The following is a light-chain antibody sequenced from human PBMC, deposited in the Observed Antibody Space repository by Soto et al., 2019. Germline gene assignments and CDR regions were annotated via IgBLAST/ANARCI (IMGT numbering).Light chain of an antibody. V-gene: IGKV1-12*01. CDR1: QDIKKW. CDR3: HQASSFPYT. Sequence: DIQMTQSPSSVSASVGDTINITCRGSQDIKKWLAWYQQKPGKAPKVLIYAASNLESGVSSRFSGSGAGTEFSLTISSLQTEDFATYFCHQASSFPYTFGPGTKVDIK. J-gene: IGKJ3*01. CDR2: AAS.